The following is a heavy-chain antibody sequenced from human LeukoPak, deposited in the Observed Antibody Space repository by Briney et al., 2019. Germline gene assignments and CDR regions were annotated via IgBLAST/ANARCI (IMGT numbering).Heavy chain of an antibody. CDR3: ARDKVAVRWFDP. CDR2: IYYSGST. J-gene: IGHJ5*02. CDR1: GGSIRSGGYY. V-gene: IGHV4-31*03. Sequence: SQTLSLTCTVCGGSIRSGGYYWSWIRQHPGKGLEWIGYIYYSGSTYYNPSLKSRVTISVDTSKNQFSLKLSSVTAADTAVYYCARDKVAVRWFDPWGQGTLVTVSS. D-gene: IGHD5-12*01.